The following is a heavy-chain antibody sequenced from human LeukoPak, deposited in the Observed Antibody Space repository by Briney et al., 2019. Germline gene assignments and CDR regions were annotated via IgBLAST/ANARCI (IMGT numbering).Heavy chain of an antibody. V-gene: IGHV1-18*04. CDR2: ISGYNGQT. Sequence: ASVKVSCEASGYNFNTYGISWVRQAPGQGLEWMGWISGYNGQTNYTQNFEGRVTMTTDTSTSTAYMELRSLRSDDTAVYYCARSPIYYYDTSGLYDFEYWGLGTLVTVSS. CDR3: ARSPIYYYDTSGLYDFEY. J-gene: IGHJ4*02. CDR1: GYNFNTYG. D-gene: IGHD3-22*01.